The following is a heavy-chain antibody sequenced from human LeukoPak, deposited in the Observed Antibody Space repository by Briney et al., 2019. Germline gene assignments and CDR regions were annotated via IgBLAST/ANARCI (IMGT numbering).Heavy chain of an antibody. V-gene: IGHV3-23*01. D-gene: IGHD4-17*01. CDR2: ISGSGGST. CDR1: GFTFSSYA. Sequence: PGGSLRLSCAASGFTFSSYAMSWVRQAPGKGLEWVSAISGSGGSTYYADSVKGRFTISRDNSKNTLYLQMNSLRAEDTAVYYCAQVGNGDYRASDIWGQGTMVTVSS. CDR3: AQVGNGDYRASDI. J-gene: IGHJ3*02.